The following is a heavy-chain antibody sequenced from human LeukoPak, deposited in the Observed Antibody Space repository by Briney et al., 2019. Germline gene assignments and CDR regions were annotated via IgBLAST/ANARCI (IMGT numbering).Heavy chain of an antibody. D-gene: IGHD2-21*01. CDR2: IFYTGDS. V-gene: IGHV4-59*08. Sequence: PSETLSLTCTVSGVSSSSSYWSWIRQPPGKGLEWTGYIFYTGDSNHNPSLKSRVSISLDTSKDQISLKLSSVTAADTAVYYCARHRFASPLDSWGQGTLVTVSS. CDR1: GVSSSSSY. CDR3: ARHRFASPLDS. J-gene: IGHJ4*02.